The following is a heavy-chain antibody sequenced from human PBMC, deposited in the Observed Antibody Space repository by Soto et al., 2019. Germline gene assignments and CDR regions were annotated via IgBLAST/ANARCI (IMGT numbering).Heavy chain of an antibody. J-gene: IGHJ4*02. CDR1: GFTFSSYG. CDR2: ISYDGSNK. Sequence: GGSLRLSCAASGFTFSSYGMHWVRQAPGKGLEWVAVISYDGSNKYYADSVKGRFTISRDNSKNTLYLQMNSLRAEDTAVYYCAKVYFDILTGSRGGGADYWGQGTLVTVSS. D-gene: IGHD3-9*01. CDR3: AKVYFDILTGSRGGGADY. V-gene: IGHV3-30*18.